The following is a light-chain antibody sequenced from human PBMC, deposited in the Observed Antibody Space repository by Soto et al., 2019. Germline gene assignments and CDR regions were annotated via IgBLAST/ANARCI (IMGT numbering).Light chain of an antibody. V-gene: IGKV3-11*01. CDR1: QSVSTY. Sequence: TVLTQSPATLSLSPGEGATLSCRASQSVSTYLAWYQQKPGQAPRLLIFDASNRATGIPARFSGSGSGTDFSLTISSLEHEDSAVYYCQQNTNWPLTFGGGTKVDIK. J-gene: IGKJ4*01. CDR2: DAS. CDR3: QQNTNWPLT.